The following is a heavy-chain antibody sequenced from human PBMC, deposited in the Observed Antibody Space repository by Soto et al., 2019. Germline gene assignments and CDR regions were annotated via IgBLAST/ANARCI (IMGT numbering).Heavy chain of an antibody. CDR2: IKQDEGEK. V-gene: IGHV3-7*01. J-gene: IGHJ4*02. CDR3: ARQSIDGYNYPDH. D-gene: IGHD3-22*01. CDR1: GFTFRSYW. Sequence: LRLSCAASGFTFRSYWMSWVRQDPGKGLEWVANIKQDEGEKYYVDSVKGRFSISRDNSKNSLYLQMNGLRTEDTAVYYCARQSIDGYNYPDHWGQGILVTVSS.